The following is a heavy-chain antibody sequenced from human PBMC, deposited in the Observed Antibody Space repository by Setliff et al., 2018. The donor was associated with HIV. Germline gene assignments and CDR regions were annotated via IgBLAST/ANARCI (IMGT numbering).Heavy chain of an antibody. CDR1: GGSFSGYY. D-gene: IGHD2-15*01. V-gene: IGHV4-34*01. CDR2: IIHSGGT. CDR3: ARGGLGVVGAIDY. J-gene: IGHJ4*02. Sequence: SETLSLTCAVHGGSFSGYYWTWIRQPPGRGLEWIGEIIHSGGTNYNRSLKSRVTISVDTSKDQFSLNLSSVTAADTAVYYCARGGLGVVGAIDYWSQGTLVPSPQ.